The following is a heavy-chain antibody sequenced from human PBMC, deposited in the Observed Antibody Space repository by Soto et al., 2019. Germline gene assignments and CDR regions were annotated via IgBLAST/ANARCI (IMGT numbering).Heavy chain of an antibody. Sequence: ASVKVSCKASCYTFTSYGISWVRQAPGQGLEWMGWISAYNGNTNYAQKLQGRVTMTTDTSTSTAYMELRSLRSDDTAVYYCARGWVAAAGTYNWFDPWGQGTLVTVSS. J-gene: IGHJ5*02. D-gene: IGHD6-13*01. V-gene: IGHV1-18*01. CDR2: ISAYNGNT. CDR3: ARGWVAAAGTYNWFDP. CDR1: CYTFTSYG.